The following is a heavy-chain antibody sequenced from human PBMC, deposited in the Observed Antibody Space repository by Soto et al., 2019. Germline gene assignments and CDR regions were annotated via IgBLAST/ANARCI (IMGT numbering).Heavy chain of an antibody. CDR1: GGSITSGGYY. CDR2: IYYSGSS. V-gene: IGHV4-30-4*01. Sequence: QVQLQESGPGLVRPSETLSLTCTVSGGSITSGGYYWTWIRQLPGKGLEWIGYIYYSGSSYYNPSLKSRVTISVDTSKNQSSLNLSSVTAADTAVYNCARGGNYFDYWGQGTLVTVSS. D-gene: IGHD2-15*01. CDR3: ARGGNYFDY. J-gene: IGHJ4*02.